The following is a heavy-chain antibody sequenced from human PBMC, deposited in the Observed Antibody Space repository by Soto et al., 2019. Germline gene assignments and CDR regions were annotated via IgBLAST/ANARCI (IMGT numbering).Heavy chain of an antibody. Sequence: EVQLLESGGGLVQPGGSLRLSCAASGFTFSSYAMSWVRQSPGKGLERVSGLNVSGGSRYYADCVKGQFTISIDNSQNTLYLQMKSLKAEETDVYYCAKAPRSKHFDLWGRGTLVTVSS. CDR3: AKAPRSKHFDL. CDR2: LNVSGGSR. J-gene: IGHJ2*01. D-gene: IGHD1-26*01. V-gene: IGHV3-23*01. CDR1: GFTFSSYA.